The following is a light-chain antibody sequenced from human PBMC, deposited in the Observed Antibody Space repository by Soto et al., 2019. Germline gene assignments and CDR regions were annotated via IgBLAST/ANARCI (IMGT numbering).Light chain of an antibody. CDR1: SSDVGSYNL. CDR3: CAFVRSNALL. J-gene: IGLJ2*01. Sequence: QSALTQPASVSGSPGQSITISCTGPSSDVGSYNLVSWYQHHPGKAPKFIIYEDNKRPSGVSNRFSGSKSGNTASLTISGLRAEDEADYYCCAFVRSNALLFGGGTKLTVL. V-gene: IGLV2-23*01. CDR2: EDN.